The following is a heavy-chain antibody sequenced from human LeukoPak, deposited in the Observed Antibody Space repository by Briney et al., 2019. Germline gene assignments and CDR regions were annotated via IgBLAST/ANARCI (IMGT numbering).Heavy chain of an antibody. CDR2: ISSSSSYI. CDR3: ARDLAGSSCPCRWLDP. D-gene: IGHD6-13*01. V-gene: IGHV3-21*01. J-gene: IGHJ5*02. CDR1: GFTVSSSY. Sequence: PGGSLRLSCAASGFTVSSSYMSWVRQAPGKGLEWVSSISSSSSYIYYADSVKGRFTISRDNAKNSLYLQMISLRAEDTAVYYCARDLAGSSCPCRWLDPWGQGTLVTVSS.